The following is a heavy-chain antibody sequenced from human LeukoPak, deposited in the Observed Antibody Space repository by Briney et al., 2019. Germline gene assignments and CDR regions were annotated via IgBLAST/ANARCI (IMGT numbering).Heavy chain of an antibody. CDR2: IYYSGST. D-gene: IGHD2-15*01. V-gene: IGHV4-59*08. Sequence: PSETLSLTCTVSGGSISSYYWSWIRQPPGKGLEWIGYIYYSGSTNYNPSLKSRVTISVDTSENQFSLKLSSVTAADTAVYYCARHLRIAYFDYWGQGTLVTVSS. J-gene: IGHJ4*02. CDR1: GGSISSYY. CDR3: ARHLRIAYFDY.